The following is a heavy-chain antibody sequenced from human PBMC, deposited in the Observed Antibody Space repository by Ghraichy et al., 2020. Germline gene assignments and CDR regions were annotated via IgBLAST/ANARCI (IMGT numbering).Heavy chain of an antibody. J-gene: IGHJ2*01. CDR3: ARRPVPAAGPHSYYFDL. D-gene: IGHD6-13*01. CDR2: IDAGSGGT. CDR1: GYSFTSYA. Sequence: ASVKVSCKASGYSFTSYAIHWVRQAPGHRLEWMGWIDAGSGGTEYSRVFQGRVTITRDTSASTSYMELYSLRSEDTAVYYCARRPVPAAGPHSYYFDLWGRGTLVTVSS. V-gene: IGHV1-3*03.